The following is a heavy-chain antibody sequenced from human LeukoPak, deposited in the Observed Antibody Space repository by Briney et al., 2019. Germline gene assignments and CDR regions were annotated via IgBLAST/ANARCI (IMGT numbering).Heavy chain of an antibody. D-gene: IGHD6-13*01. CDR2: ISGSGGST. CDR3: AKDGASAGNFDY. Sequence: GGSLRLSCAASGFTFTSYAMSWVRQAPGKGLEWGSGISGSGGSTYYADSVKGRFTISRDNSKNTVYLQMNSLRAEDTAVYYCAKDGASAGNFDYWGQGTLVTVSS. J-gene: IGHJ4*02. CDR1: GFTFTSYA. V-gene: IGHV3-23*01.